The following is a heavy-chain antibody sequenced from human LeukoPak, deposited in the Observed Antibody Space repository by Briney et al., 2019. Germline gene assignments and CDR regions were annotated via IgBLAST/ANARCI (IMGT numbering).Heavy chain of an antibody. CDR1: GGTFSSYA. J-gene: IGHJ4*02. D-gene: IGHD2-2*01. Sequence: SVKVSCKASGGTFSSYAISWVRQAPGQGLEWMGGIIPILGTANYAQKFQGRVTITADESTSTAYMELSSLRSEDTAVYYCARETWHQLPRGYFDYWGQGTLVTVSS. V-gene: IGHV1-69*13. CDR2: IIPILGTA. CDR3: ARETWHQLPRGYFDY.